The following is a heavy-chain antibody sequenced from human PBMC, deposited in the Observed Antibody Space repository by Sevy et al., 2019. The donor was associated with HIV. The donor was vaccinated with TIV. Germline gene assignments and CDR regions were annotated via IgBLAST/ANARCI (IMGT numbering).Heavy chain of an antibody. Sequence: ASVKVSCKASGGAFTNYGVNWVRQAPGQGLEWMGRLIPISGTTDYAQKFQGRVTLTADGSTNTVYMDLSSLRFEDTAVYFCARDYGSGSYYADYWGQGTLVTVSS. D-gene: IGHD3-10*01. CDR1: GGAFTNYG. CDR2: LIPISGTT. J-gene: IGHJ4*02. CDR3: ARDYGSGSYYADY. V-gene: IGHV1-69*13.